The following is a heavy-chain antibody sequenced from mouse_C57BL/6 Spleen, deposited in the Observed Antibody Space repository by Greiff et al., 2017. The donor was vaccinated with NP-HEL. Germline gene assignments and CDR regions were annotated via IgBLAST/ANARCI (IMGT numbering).Heavy chain of an antibody. CDR2: IDPNSGGT. J-gene: IGHJ2*01. D-gene: IGHD1-1*01. CDR1: GYTFTSYW. CDR3: AREGITTVVATDY. V-gene: IGHV1-72*01. Sequence: VQLQQPGAELVKPGASVKLSCKASGYTFTSYWMHWVKQRPGRGLEWIGRIDPNSGGTKYNEKFKSKATLTVDKPASTAYMQLSSLTSEDSAVDYCAREGITTVVATDYWGQGTTLTVSS.